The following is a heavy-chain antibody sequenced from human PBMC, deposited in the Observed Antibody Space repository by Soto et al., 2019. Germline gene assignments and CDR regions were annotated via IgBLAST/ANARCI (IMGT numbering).Heavy chain of an antibody. V-gene: IGHV4-31*03. CDR2: FYSSGSI. Sequence: PSETLSLTCFVSGYSITAGGYYWSWIRHHPGKGLEWIGSFYSSGSIIYNPSLRSRVSISGDTSSNQFSMSLTSVTAADTARYYCARMYSSGSGWFQHWGQGTLVTVSS. CDR3: ARMYSSGSGWFQH. D-gene: IGHD6-19*01. J-gene: IGHJ1*01. CDR1: GYSITAGGYY.